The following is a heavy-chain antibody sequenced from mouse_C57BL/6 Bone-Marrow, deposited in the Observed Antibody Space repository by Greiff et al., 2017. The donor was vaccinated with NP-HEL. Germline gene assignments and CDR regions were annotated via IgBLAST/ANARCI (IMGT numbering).Heavy chain of an antibody. CDR1: GFNIKNTY. J-gene: IGHJ2*01. Sequence: EVQLQESVAELVRPGASVKLSCTASGFNIKNTYMHWVKQRPEQGLEWIGRIDPANGETKYAPKFQGKATITADTSSNTAYLQLSSLTSEDTAIYYCASGYYGSSYVDYWGQGTTLTVSS. CDR3: ASGYYGSSYVDY. CDR2: IDPANGET. D-gene: IGHD1-1*01. V-gene: IGHV14-3*01.